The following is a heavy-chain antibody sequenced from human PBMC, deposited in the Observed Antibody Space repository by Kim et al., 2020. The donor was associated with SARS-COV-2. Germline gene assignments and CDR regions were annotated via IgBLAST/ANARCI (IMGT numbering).Heavy chain of an antibody. D-gene: IGHD3-16*01. CDR2: ISYDGSNK. J-gene: IGHJ6*02. Sequence: GGSLRLSCAASGFTFSSYGIHWVRQAPGKGLEWVAVISYDGSNKYYADSVKGRFTISRDNSKNTLYLQMNSLRAEDTAVCYCARDGGVRGYFYGMDVWGQGTTVTVS. CDR3: ARDGGVRGYFYGMDV. V-gene: IGHV3-33*05. CDR1: GFTFSSYG.